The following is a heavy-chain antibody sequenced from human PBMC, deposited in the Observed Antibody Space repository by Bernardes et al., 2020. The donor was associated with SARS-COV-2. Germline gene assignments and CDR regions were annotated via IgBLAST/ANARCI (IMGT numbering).Heavy chain of an antibody. J-gene: IGHJ4*02. Sequence: GGSLRLSCAVSGLTFSSFWMHWVRQVPGKGLVWVSRINEDGTITDYADSVKGRFTISRDNAKNTLFLHMSSLRAEDTAVYYCARDVVGKEDFWGQGTLVTVSS. CDR3: ARDVVGKEDF. CDR2: INEDGTIT. CDR1: GLTFSSFW. V-gene: IGHV3-74*01. D-gene: IGHD2-15*01.